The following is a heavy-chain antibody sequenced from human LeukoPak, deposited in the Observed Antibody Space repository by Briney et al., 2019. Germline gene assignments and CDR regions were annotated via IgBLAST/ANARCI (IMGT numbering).Heavy chain of an antibody. J-gene: IGHJ4*02. D-gene: IGHD5-24*01. CDR3: ARDPLELRLTPFDY. CDR2: ISSSSSYI. V-gene: IGHV3-21*01. Sequence: GGALRLSCAASGFTFNSYSMNWVRQAPGKGLEWVSSISSSSSYIYYVDAVKGRFTISRDNAKNSLYLQMNSLRAEDTAVYYCARDPLELRLTPFDYWGQGTLVTVSS. CDR1: GFTFNSYS.